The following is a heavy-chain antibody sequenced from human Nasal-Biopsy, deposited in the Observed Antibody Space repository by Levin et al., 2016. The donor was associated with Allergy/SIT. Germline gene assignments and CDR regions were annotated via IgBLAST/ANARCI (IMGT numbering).Heavy chain of an antibody. CDR2: IHHSGAT. Sequence: SETLSLTCFLSGGSISSSHWWSWVRQSPGKGLEWIGDIHHSGATNYSPSLQSRVSLSFNRYYDNQFSLTLTSVTAADTALYYCTKISVVGMDVWGQGTPVAVS. CDR1: GGSISSSHW. D-gene: IGHD3-3*01. V-gene: IGHV4/OR15-8*02. CDR3: TKISVVGMDV. J-gene: IGHJ6*02.